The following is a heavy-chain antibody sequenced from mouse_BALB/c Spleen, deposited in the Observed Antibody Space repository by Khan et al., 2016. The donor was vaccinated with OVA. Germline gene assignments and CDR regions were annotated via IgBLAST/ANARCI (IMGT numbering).Heavy chain of an antibody. Sequence: QVQLQQSGAELARPGASVKMSCKTSGYTFSSSTLNWITLRPGKGLEWIGYINTNNGYTNYNQKFKDKATLTADKSSTTVYIQMSSLPSVDPAMYNCVRDGAYYRNDGWFAYWGQGTRVTVAA. V-gene: IGHV1-4*01. CDR3: VRDGAYYRNDGWFAY. CDR2: INTNNGYT. J-gene: IGHJ3*01. CDR1: GYTFSSST. D-gene: IGHD2-14*01.